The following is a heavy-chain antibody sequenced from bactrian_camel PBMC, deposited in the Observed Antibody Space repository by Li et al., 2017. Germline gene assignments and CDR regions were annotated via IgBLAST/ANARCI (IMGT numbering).Heavy chain of an antibody. J-gene: IGHJ4*01. Sequence: QLVESGGGSVKPGGSLRLSCAASGVGNNCMAWFRQAPGKEREGIAKIASWGSTKYADSVKGRFTISKDTEKNTLYLQMDSLKTEDTAMYYCAATEPMGWILSGEKKYNYWGQGTQVTVS. D-gene: IGHD5*01. CDR2: IASWGST. CDR1: GVGNNC. V-gene: IGHV3S53*01. CDR3: AATEPMGWILSGEKKYNY.